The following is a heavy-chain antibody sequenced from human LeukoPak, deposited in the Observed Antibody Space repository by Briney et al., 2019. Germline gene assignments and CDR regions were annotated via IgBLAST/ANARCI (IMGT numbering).Heavy chain of an antibody. Sequence: GSSVKVSCKASGGTFSSYAISWVRQAPGQGLEWMGVIIPIFGTANYAQKFQGRVTITADESTSTAYMELSSLRSEDTAVYYCASYYYDSSGYYYYFDYWGQGTLVTVSS. CDR2: IIPIFGTA. CDR3: ASYYYDSSGYYYYFDY. CDR1: GGTFSSYA. J-gene: IGHJ4*02. V-gene: IGHV1-69*01. D-gene: IGHD3-22*01.